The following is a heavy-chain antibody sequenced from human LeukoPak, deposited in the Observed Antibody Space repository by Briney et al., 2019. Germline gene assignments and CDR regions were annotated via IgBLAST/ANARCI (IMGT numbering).Heavy chain of an antibody. CDR1: GGTFSSYA. CDR3: ARGCSSTSCPGLYYYYYYYMDV. D-gene: IGHD2-2*01. J-gene: IGHJ6*03. Sequence: GASVKVSCKASGGTFSSYAISWVRQAPGQGLEWMGGIIPIFGTANYAQKFQGRVTITADESTSTAYMELSSLRSEDTAVYYCARGCSSTSCPGLYYYYYYYMDVWGKGTTVTVSS. CDR2: IIPIFGTA. V-gene: IGHV1-69*01.